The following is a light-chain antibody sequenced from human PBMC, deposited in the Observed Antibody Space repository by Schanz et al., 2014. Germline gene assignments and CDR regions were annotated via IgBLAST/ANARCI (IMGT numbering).Light chain of an antibody. CDR1: QSVGSD. J-gene: IGKJ1*01. CDR3: QQYDNSLPWT. V-gene: IGKV3-20*01. CDR2: GAS. Sequence: EIVLTQSPATLSFSPGEGVTLSCRASQSVGSDIAWYQQRLGQAPRLLIYGASSRATGIPDRFSGSGSGTDFTLTISRLEPEDFAMYYCQQYDNSLPWTFGRGTKVEIK.